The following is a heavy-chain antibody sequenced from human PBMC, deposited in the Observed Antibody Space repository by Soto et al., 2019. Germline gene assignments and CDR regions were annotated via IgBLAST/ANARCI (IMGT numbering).Heavy chain of an antibody. CDR2: IIPVLGVG. CDR3: AREAGYTYGYVFDY. J-gene: IGHJ4*02. V-gene: IGHV1-69*01. Sequence: QVQLVQSGAEVKKPGSSVKVSCKASGGTFGNHAISWVRQAPGQGLEWLGGIIPVLGVGDNAHNFQGRVTITADASTSTAYLELSSLRSEDTALYYCAREAGYTYGYVFDYWGQGTLVTVSS. D-gene: IGHD5-18*01. CDR1: GGTFGNHA.